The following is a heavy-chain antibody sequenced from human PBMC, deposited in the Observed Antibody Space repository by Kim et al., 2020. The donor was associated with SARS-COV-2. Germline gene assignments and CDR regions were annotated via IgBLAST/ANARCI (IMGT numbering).Heavy chain of an antibody. Sequence: RYSPSFQGQVNISADKSISTAYLQWSSLKASDTAMYYCARSDSGSYYLDYWGQGTLVTVSS. CDR3: ARSDSGSYYLDY. J-gene: IGHJ4*02. V-gene: IGHV5-51*01. D-gene: IGHD1-26*01.